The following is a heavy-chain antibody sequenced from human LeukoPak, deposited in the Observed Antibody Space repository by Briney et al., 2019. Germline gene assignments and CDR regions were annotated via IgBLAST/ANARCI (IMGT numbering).Heavy chain of an antibody. CDR2: INQDGSQK. CDR3: TREDHSNYNY. Sequence: GGSLRLSCGASGFTFSTYWMSWVRQAPGKGLEWVASINQDGSQKYYVDSVKGRFTISRDNAKNSLYLQMNSLRAEDTAVYYCTREDHSNYNYWGQGTLVTVSS. D-gene: IGHD4-11*01. V-gene: IGHV3-7*01. CDR1: GFTFSTYW. J-gene: IGHJ4*02.